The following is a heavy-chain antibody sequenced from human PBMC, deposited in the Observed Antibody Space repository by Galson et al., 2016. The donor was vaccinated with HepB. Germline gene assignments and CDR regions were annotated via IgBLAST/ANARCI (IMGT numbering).Heavy chain of an antibody. CDR1: GGSISSYY. CDR2: IYYSGST. V-gene: IGHV4-59*01. D-gene: IGHD5-18*01. CDR3: ARVPPDTASGFFDL. Sequence: ETLSLTCTVSGGSISSYYWSWIRQPPGKGLEWIGFIYYSGSTNYHPSPKSRVTISVEPSRNQFSLKLSSVTAADTAVYYCARVPPDTASGFFDLWGRGTLVTVSS. J-gene: IGHJ2*01.